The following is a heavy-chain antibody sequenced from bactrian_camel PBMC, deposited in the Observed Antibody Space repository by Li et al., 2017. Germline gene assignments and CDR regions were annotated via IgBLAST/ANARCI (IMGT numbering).Heavy chain of an antibody. D-gene: IGHD2*01. J-gene: IGHJ4*01. CDR2: LASDGSS. Sequence: VQLVESGGGSVQAGGSLRPSCAASAPTGGPFHMAYFRQAPGEEREGVASLASDGSSIYANSLKGRFSISKDNARNWLDLQMDSLEPGDTARYYCAADRRRHGPPSLRPGDYSVWGQGTQVTVS. CDR1: APTGGPFH. CDR3: AADRRRHGPPSLRPGDYSV. V-gene: IGHV3S55*01.